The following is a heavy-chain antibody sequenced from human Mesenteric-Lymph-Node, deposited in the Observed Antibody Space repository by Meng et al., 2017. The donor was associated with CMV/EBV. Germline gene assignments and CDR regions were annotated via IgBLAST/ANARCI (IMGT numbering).Heavy chain of an antibody. J-gene: IGHJ6*02. Sequence: GGSLRLSCKASGYTFTSYYMHWVRQAPGQGLEWMGIINPSGGSTSYAQKFQGRVTMTRDTSTSTVYMELSSLRSEDTAVYYCARDVLRFLEWSDYYYYGMDVWGQGTTVTVSS. CDR1: GYTFTSYY. V-gene: IGHV1-46*01. D-gene: IGHD3-3*01. CDR3: ARDVLRFLEWSDYYYYGMDV. CDR2: INPSGGST.